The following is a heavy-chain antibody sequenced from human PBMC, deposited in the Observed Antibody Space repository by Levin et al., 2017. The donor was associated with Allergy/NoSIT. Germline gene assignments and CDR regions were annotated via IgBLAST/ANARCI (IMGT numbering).Heavy chain of an antibody. D-gene: IGHD5-18*01. CDR3: ARRYVDTASDAFDI. CDR2: ISSSSSYT. V-gene: IGHV3-11*03. Sequence: GESLKISCAASGFTFSDYYMSWIRQAPGKGLEWVSYISSSSSYTNYADSVKGRFTISRDNAKNSLYLQMNSLRAEDTAVYYCARRYVDTASDAFDIWGQGTMVTVSS. J-gene: IGHJ3*02. CDR1: GFTFSDYY.